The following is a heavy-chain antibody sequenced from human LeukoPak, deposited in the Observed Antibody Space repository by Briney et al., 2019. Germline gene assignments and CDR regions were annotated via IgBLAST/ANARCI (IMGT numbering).Heavy chain of an antibody. V-gene: IGHV3-30*18. CDR2: ISYDGSNK. J-gene: IGHJ3*02. CDR1: GFTFSSYG. D-gene: IGHD3-10*01. Sequence: QAGGSLRLSCAASGFTFSSYGMHWVRQAPGKGLEWVAVISYDGSNKYYADSVKGRITISRDNYKKTLYLQMNSLRAEDTAVFYCAKESWSTGSGKGAFDIWGQGTMVTVSS. CDR3: AKESWSTGSGKGAFDI.